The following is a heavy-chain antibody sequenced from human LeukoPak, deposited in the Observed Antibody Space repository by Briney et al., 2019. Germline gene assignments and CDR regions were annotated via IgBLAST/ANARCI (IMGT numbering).Heavy chain of an antibody. V-gene: IGHV1-46*01. CDR1: GYTFTSYY. CDR2: INPSGGST. D-gene: IGHD4/OR15-4a*01. CDR3: VLSSDVLVDY. J-gene: IGHJ4*02. Sequence: ASVKVSCKASGYTFTSYYMHWVRPAPGRGLEWMGIINPSGGSTSYAQKFQGRVTMTRDTSTSTVYMELSSLRSEDTAVYYCVLSSDVLVDYWGQGTLVTVSS.